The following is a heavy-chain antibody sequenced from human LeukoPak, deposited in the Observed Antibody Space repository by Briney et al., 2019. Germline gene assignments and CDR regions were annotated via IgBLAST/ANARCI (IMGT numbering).Heavy chain of an antibody. V-gene: IGHV3-23*01. CDR2: ISGGGGST. CDR3: AKGGKWDVTPFDY. CDR1: GFTFSNAW. D-gene: IGHD1-26*01. J-gene: IGHJ4*02. Sequence: GGSLRLSCAASGFTFSNAWINWVRQAPGKGLEWVSTISGGGGSTYYADSVKGRFTISRDNSKNTLYLQVNSLRAEDTAVYYCAKGGKWDVTPFDYWGQGTLVTVSS.